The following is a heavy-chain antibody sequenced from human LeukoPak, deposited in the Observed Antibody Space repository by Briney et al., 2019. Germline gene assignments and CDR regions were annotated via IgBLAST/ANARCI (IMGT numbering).Heavy chain of an antibody. D-gene: IGHD5/OR15-5a*01. J-gene: IGHJ6*02. CDR3: ARSWLVYYWYYGMDV. CDR1: GFTFSSYG. Sequence: GRSLRLSCAASGFTFSSYGMHWVRQAPGKGLEWVAVILNDGSQEKYADSVKGRFTISRDNSKNTLFLQMNSLRAEDTAVYYCARSWLVYYWYYGMDVWGQGTTVTVSS. CDR2: ILNDGSQE. V-gene: IGHV3-33*01.